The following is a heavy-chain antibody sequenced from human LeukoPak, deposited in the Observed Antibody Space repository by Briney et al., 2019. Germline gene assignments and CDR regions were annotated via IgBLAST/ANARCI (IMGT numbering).Heavy chain of an antibody. D-gene: IGHD6-19*01. CDR1: GFTFSDYY. CDR3: AKDSSGWYVIYYYYGMDV. Sequence: GGSLRLSCVVSGFTFSDYYMNWIRQAPGKGLEWLSYISGSSSHILYADSVKGRFTISRDNSKNTLYLQMNSLRAEDTAVYYCAKDSSGWYVIYYYYGMDVWGQGTTVTVSS. J-gene: IGHJ6*02. V-gene: IGHV3-11*06. CDR2: ISGSSSHI.